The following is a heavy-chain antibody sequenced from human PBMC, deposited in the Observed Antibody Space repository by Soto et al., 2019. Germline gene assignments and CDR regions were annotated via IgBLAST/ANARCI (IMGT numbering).Heavy chain of an antibody. J-gene: IGHJ3*01. CDR2: INTDGSQK. Sequence: WGSLRLSCAASGFTFNSYWMTWVRQAPGKGLEWVANINTDGSQKHSVDSVKGRFTFSRENGKNSLYLQMNSLRVEDTAVYYCARVSRRNTFDVWGKWKMVTVSS. CDR3: ARVSRRNTFDV. CDR1: GFTFNSYW. V-gene: IGHV3-7*01.